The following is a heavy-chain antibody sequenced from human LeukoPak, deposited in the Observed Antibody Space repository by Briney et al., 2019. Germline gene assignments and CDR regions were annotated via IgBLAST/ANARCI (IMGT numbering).Heavy chain of an antibody. D-gene: IGHD3-10*01. CDR2: VHYSGST. J-gene: IGHJ4*02. CDR1: GGSISGSIYY. Sequence: SETLSLTCTVSGGSISGSIYYWAWVRQPPGKGLEWIGSVHYSGSTPYNPSLRSRVTISVDMSKNQFSLKVTSVTAADTPVFYCATHRTNNSGSGQPFDYWGQGTLVTVSS. CDR3: ATHRTNNSGSGQPFDY. V-gene: IGHV4-39*01.